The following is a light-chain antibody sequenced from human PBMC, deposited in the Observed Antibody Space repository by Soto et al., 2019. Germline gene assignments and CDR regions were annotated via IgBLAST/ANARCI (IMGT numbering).Light chain of an antibody. CDR2: GAS. CDR3: QQYSHWPET. CDR1: QSVSSN. V-gene: IGKV3-15*01. Sequence: EVVMTQSPATLSVSPGERATLSCRASQSVSSNLAWYQQKPGQAPRLLIYGASARATGSPARFSGSGSGTEFTLTISSLQSEDFAVYYCQQYSHWPETFGQGTKVEIK. J-gene: IGKJ1*01.